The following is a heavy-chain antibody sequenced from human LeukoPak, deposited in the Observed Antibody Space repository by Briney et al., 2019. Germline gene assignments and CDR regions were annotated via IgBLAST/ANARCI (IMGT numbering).Heavy chain of an antibody. CDR2: VRSSGTT. CDR1: AGSPSSGGYY. CDR3: ARQIPNGPLDS. V-gene: IGHV4-31*03. J-gene: IGHJ5*01. Sequence: SQTLSLTCSVSAGSPSSGGYYWSWIRQYPGKGLEWIGYVRSSGTTYYNPSLKGRVAMSVDTSKNQLSLKLNSVTAADTAINDCARQIPNGPLDSWGQGTLVSVSS.